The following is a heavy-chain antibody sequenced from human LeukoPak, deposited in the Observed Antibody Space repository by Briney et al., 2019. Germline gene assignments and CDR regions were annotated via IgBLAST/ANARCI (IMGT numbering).Heavy chain of an antibody. CDR2: IKEDGSEE. CDR3: ARDSRSGSSVALDY. V-gene: IGHV3-7*01. J-gene: IGHJ4*02. CDR1: RFTFSSYW. D-gene: IGHD3-10*01. Sequence: GGSLRLSCAASRFTFSSYWMTWVRQAPGKGLEWVANIKEDGSEEYYVDSVKGRFTISRDNAKKSLYLQMNSLRAEDTAVYYCARDSRSGSSVALDYWGQGTLVTVSS.